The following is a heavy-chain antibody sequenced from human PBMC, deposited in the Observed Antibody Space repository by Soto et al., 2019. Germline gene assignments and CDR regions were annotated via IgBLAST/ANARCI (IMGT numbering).Heavy chain of an antibody. J-gene: IGHJ6*02. Sequence: GSLRLSCAASGFSFSSYAMSWVRQSPGRGLTWVSVITGSGGSTYYADSVKGRFTISRDNAKNSLYLQMNSLRAEDTAVYYCASTRRDVYNNHYSYYGMYVWGQGTTVTVSS. D-gene: IGHD4-4*01. CDR3: ASTRRDVYNNHYSYYGMYV. CDR2: ITGSGGST. V-gene: IGHV3-23*01. CDR1: GFSFSSYA.